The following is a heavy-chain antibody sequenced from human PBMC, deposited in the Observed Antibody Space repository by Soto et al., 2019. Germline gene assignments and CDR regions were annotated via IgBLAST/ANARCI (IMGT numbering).Heavy chain of an antibody. Sequence: EVQLVESGGGLVQPGGSLRLSCAASGFTFSSYSMNWVRQAPGKGLEWVSSISSSSSYIYYADSVKGRFTISRDNAKNSLYLQMNSLRAEDTAVYYCAREYCSSTSCYVDYYYYGMDVWGQGTTVTVSS. CDR1: GFTFSSYS. J-gene: IGHJ6*02. CDR2: ISSSSSYI. V-gene: IGHV3-21*01. D-gene: IGHD2-2*01. CDR3: AREYCSSTSCYVDYYYYGMDV.